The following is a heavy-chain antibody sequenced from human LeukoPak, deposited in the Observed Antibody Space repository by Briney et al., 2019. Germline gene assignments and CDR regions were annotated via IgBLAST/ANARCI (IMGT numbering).Heavy chain of an antibody. CDR3: ARHGCSSTSCFVI. D-gene: IGHD2-2*01. CDR2: IYPGDSDT. V-gene: IGHV5-51*01. CDR1: GYSFTSYW. Sequence: GESLKISCKGSGYSFTSYWIGWVRQMPGKGLEWRGIIYPGDSDTRYSPSFQGQVTISADKSISTAYLQWSSLKASDTAMYYCARHGCSSTSCFVIWGQGTMVTVSS. J-gene: IGHJ3*02.